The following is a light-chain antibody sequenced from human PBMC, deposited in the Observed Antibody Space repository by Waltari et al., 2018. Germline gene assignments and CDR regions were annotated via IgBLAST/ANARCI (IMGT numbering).Light chain of an antibody. J-gene: IGKJ5*01. Sequence: IQLTQSPSSLSASVGDRVTITCRPSHDISSYLAWYQQKPGQAPNLLIYAAFTLQSGVPARFSGSGSGTEFSLTISSLQPEDFATYYCQQFKTYPLTFGQGTRLEIK. CDR2: AAF. CDR1: HDISSY. V-gene: IGKV1-9*01. CDR3: QQFKTYPLT.